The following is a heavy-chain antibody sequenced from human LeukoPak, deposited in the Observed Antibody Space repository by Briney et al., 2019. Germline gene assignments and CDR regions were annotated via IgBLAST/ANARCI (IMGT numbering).Heavy chain of an antibody. CDR1: GFTFSDYY. J-gene: IGHJ6*03. CDR2: ISNSGNTI. CDR3: AREGDHYYMDV. V-gene: IGHV3-11*04. D-gene: IGHD2-8*01. Sequence: GGSLRLSCAASGFTFSDYYMSWIRQAPGKGLEWVSYISNSGNTIYYADSVKGRFTISRDNAKNSLYLQMNSLRADDTAVYFCAREGDHYYMDVWGKGTTVTVSS.